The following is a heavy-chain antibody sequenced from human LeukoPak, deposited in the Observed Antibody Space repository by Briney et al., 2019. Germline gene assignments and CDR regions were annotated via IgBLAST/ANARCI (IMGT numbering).Heavy chain of an antibody. Sequence: GGSLRLSCAASEFTFSSYAMSWVRQTPGKGLEWVSAISGSGGSTYYADSVKGRFTISRDNSKNTLYLQMNSLRAEDTAVYYCAKDCGGDCYSGYWGQGTLVTVSS. V-gene: IGHV3-23*01. J-gene: IGHJ4*02. CDR3: AKDCGGDCYSGY. D-gene: IGHD2-21*02. CDR2: ISGSGGST. CDR1: EFTFSSYA.